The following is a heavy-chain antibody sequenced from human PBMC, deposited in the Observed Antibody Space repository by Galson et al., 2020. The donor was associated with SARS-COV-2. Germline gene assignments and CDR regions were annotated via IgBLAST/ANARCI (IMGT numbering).Heavy chain of an antibody. CDR2: MSSNGGTS. D-gene: IGHD4-4*01. Sequence: GESLKISCSASGFIFSDYAMHWVRQAPGKGLAYVSAMSSNGGTSAYMDSLEGRFTMSRDNSKNTFYLQMTGLRLEDTGIYYCLAYSTRQTFWGQGTLVTVS. J-gene: IGHJ4*02. CDR3: LAYSTRQTF. CDR1: GFIFSDYA. V-gene: IGHV3-64D*09.